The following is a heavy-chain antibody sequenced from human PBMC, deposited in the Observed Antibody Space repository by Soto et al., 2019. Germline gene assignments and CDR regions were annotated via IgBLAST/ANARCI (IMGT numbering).Heavy chain of an antibody. CDR2: IWFDGSNK. CDR3: ARGVTVTTNPL. J-gene: IGHJ2*01. V-gene: IGHV3-30*19. Sequence: QVQLVESGGGVVQPGRSLRLSCAASGFTFSSYGMHWVRQAPGKGLEWVAVIWFDGSNKYYADSVKGRFTISRDNSKNTLYLQMNSLRAEDTAVYYCARGVTVTTNPLWGRGTLVTVSS. D-gene: IGHD4-17*01. CDR1: GFTFSSYG.